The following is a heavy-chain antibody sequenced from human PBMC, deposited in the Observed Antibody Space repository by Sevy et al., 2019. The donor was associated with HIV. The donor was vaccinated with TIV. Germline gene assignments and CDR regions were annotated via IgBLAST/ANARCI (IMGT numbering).Heavy chain of an antibody. CDR3: ARGGDVHDRSAKRDFDH. Sequence: GGSLRLSCAASGFTFSNYGMHWVRQAPGKGLEWVAVIWNDGSNKYYADSVKGRFTISRDNSKNTLYLQMNSLRVEDTAVYFCARGGDVHDRSAKRDFDHWGQGTLVTVSS. D-gene: IGHD3-22*01. CDR2: IWNDGSNK. V-gene: IGHV3-33*01. CDR1: GFTFSNYG. J-gene: IGHJ4*02.